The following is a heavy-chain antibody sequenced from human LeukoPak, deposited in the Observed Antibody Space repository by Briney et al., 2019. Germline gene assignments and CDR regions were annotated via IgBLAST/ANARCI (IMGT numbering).Heavy chain of an antibody. J-gene: IGHJ3*02. D-gene: IGHD2-21*01. V-gene: IGHV1-2*06. CDR1: GYTFTGYY. CDR3: ARRAVDSTLGRRAFDI. Sequence: ASVKVSCKACGYTFTGYYMHWVRQAPGQGLEWMGRINPNSGGTNYAQKFQGRVTMTRDTSISTAYMELSRLRSDDTAVYYCARRAVDSTLGRRAFDIWGQGTMVTVSS. CDR2: INPNSGGT.